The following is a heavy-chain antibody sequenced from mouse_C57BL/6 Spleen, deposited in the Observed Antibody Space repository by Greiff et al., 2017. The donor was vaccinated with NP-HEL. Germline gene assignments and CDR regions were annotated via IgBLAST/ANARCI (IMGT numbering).Heavy chain of an antibody. Sequence: DVMLVESGGGLVQPGGSLSLSCAASGFTFTDYYMSWVRQPPGKALEWLGFIRNKANGYTTEYSASVKGRFTISRDNSQSILYLQMIALRAEDSAAYYCARDYSNYVGYAMDYWGQGTSVTVSS. V-gene: IGHV7-3*01. CDR1: GFTFTDYY. D-gene: IGHD2-5*01. J-gene: IGHJ4*01. CDR2: IRNKANGYTT. CDR3: ARDYSNYVGYAMDY.